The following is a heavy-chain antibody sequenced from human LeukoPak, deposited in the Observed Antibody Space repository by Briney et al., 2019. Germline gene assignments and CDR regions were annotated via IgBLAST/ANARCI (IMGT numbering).Heavy chain of an antibody. D-gene: IGHD6-19*01. CDR2: IGSSGSTV. V-gene: IGHV3-48*03. J-gene: IGHJ4*02. CDR1: GFTFSSFE. Sequence: GGSLRLSCAASGFTFSSFEMNWVRQAPGKGLEWVSYIGSSGSTVRYADPVKGRLTISRDNAKNSLFLQMNSLRAEDTAVYYCVRDRGSGWYGYFDSWGQGTLVTVSS. CDR3: VRDRGSGWYGYFDS.